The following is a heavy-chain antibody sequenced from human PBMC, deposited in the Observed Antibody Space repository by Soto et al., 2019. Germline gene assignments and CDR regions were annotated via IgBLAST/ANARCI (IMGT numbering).Heavy chain of an antibody. CDR2: IYTSGST. Sequence: SETLSLTCTVSGGSISSYYWSWIRQPAGKGLEWIGRIYTSGSTNYNPSLKSRVTMSVDTSKNQFSLKLSSVTAADTAVYYCARTSITMVRGVIPQSEYYFDYWGQGTLVTVSS. CDR1: GGSISSYY. CDR3: ARTSITMVRGVIPQSEYYFDY. D-gene: IGHD3-10*01. J-gene: IGHJ4*02. V-gene: IGHV4-4*07.